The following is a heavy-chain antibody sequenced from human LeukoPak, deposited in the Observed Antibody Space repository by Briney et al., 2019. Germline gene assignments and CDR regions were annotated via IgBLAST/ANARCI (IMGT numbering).Heavy chain of an antibody. D-gene: IGHD6-6*01. CDR2: IYYSGST. CDR1: GGSISSSSYY. J-gene: IGHJ6*03. Sequence: SETLSLTCTVSGGSISSSSYYWGWIRQPPGKGLEWIGSIYYSGSTYYNPSLKSRVTISVDTSKNQFSLKLSSVTAADTAVYYCARLCSSSPYYYYYYMDVWGKGTTVTVSS. V-gene: IGHV4-39*01. CDR3: ARLCSSSPYYYYYYMDV.